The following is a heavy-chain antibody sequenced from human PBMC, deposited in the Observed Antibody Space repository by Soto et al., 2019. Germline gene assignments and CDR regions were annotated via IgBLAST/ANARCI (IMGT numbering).Heavy chain of an antibody. Sequence: GGSLRLSCAVSGFTFSSYGMHWVRQAPGKGLEWVAVIWYDGSNKYYADSVKGRFTISRDNSKNTLYLQMNSLRAEDTAVYYCARDRGSSTPHDYWGQGTLVTVSS. V-gene: IGHV3-33*01. J-gene: IGHJ4*02. CDR1: GFTFSSYG. CDR3: ARDRGSSTPHDY. D-gene: IGHD2-2*01. CDR2: IWYDGSNK.